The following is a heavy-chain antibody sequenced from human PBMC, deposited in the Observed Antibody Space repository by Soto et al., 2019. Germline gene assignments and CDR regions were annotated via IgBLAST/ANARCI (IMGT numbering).Heavy chain of an antibody. CDR3: ARAVYCGDDCYSYGMDV. D-gene: IGHD2-21*02. CDR2: INPHSGST. J-gene: IGHJ6*02. Sequence: QVQVVQSGAEVKKPGASVKISCKTSGYSFTDDYLHWVRQAPGQGLEWVGWINPHSGSTNFAQKFLGRVSRTRDTYISTAYMELFSLTSDDTAIYYCARAVYCGDDCYSYGMDVWGQGTTVTVSS. V-gene: IGHV1-2*02. CDR1: GYSFTDDY.